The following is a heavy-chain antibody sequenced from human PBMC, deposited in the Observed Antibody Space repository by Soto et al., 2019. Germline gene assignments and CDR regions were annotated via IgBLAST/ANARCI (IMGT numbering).Heavy chain of an antibody. D-gene: IGHD4-17*01. CDR3: ARVTMVIRDSDHFGVDV. CDR2: ISHSGTT. Sequence: SETLSLTCLVSGFPISSTYSWGWIRQPPGKGLEWIGSISHSGTTSYSPSPTSRVSISVDTSKNQVSLKLTSVTAADTAVYFCARVTMVIRDSDHFGVDVWGHGTTVTVSS. CDR1: GFPISSTYS. J-gene: IGHJ6*02. V-gene: IGHV4-38-2*02.